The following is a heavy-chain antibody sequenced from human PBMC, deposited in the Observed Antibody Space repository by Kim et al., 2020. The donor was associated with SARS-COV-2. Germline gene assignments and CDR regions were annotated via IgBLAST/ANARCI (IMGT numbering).Heavy chain of an antibody. V-gene: IGHV3-9*01. CDR3: AKDNGIVGATTEFDY. Sequence: DSVKGRFTNSRDNAKSSLYLQMNSLGAEATALYYCAKDNGIVGATTEFDYWGQGTLVTVSS. D-gene: IGHD1-26*01. J-gene: IGHJ4*02.